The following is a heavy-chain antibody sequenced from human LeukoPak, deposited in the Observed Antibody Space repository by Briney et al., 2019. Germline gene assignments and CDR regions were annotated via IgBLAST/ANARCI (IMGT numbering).Heavy chain of an antibody. J-gene: IGHJ4*02. Sequence: SETLSLTCAVYGGSFSGSYWSWIRQPPGKGLEWIGEINHSGGTNYNPSLKSRVTISVDTSKNQFSLKLRSVTAADTAVYYCARVTGYMIEDYFDYWGQGTLVTVSS. D-gene: IGHD3-22*01. CDR3: ARVTGYMIEDYFDY. V-gene: IGHV4-34*01. CDR1: GGSFSGSY. CDR2: INHSGGT.